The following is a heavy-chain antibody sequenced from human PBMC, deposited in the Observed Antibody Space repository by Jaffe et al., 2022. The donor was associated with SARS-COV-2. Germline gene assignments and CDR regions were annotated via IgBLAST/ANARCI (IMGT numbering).Heavy chain of an antibody. D-gene: IGHD3-3*01. Sequence: QVQLVQSGAEVKKPGASVKVSCKASGYTFTGYALHWVRQAPGQRLEWMGWINAGTGNTRYSQKFQGRVTITRDTSASTAYMELSSLRSEDTAVYYCARRPLYYDFWSGSDYWGQGTLVTVSS. CDR3: ARRPLYYDFWSGSDY. J-gene: IGHJ4*02. V-gene: IGHV1-3*01. CDR1: GYTFTGYA. CDR2: INAGTGNT.